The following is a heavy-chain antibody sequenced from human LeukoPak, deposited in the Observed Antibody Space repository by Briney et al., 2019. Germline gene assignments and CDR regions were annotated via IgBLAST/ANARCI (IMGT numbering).Heavy chain of an antibody. CDR3: ARAYCGGDCYHYGY. V-gene: IGHV3-48*01. D-gene: IGHD2-21*02. CDR1: GFTFSSYS. J-gene: IGHJ4*02. Sequence: GGSLRLSCVGSGFTFSSYSMNWVRQAPGEGLEWVSYISSLSGTVYYADSVKGRFTISRDNAKNSLYLQMDSLRAEDTAVYYCARAYCGGDCYHYGYWGQGTLVTVSS. CDR2: ISSLSGTV.